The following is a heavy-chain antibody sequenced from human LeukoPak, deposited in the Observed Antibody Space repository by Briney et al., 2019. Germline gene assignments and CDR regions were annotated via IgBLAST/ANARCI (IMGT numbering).Heavy chain of an antibody. J-gene: IGHJ3*02. CDR1: GYSFTSYW. Sequence: GESLKISCKGSGYSFTSYWIGWVRQMPGRGLEWMGIIYPGDSDTRYSPSFQGQVTISADKSISTAYLQWSSLKASDTAMYYCARRNCGGDCSTYDAFDIWGQGTMVTVSS. V-gene: IGHV5-51*01. CDR2: IYPGDSDT. D-gene: IGHD2-21*02. CDR3: ARRNCGGDCSTYDAFDI.